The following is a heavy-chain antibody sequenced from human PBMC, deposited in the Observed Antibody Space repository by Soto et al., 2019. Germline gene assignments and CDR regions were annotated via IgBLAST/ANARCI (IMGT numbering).Heavy chain of an antibody. CDR3: ARVGRLHYFDY. CDR2: ISYDGSNK. V-gene: IGHV3-30-3*01. CDR1: GFTFSSYA. D-gene: IGHD4-17*01. J-gene: IGHJ4*02. Sequence: QVQLVESGGGVVQPGRSLRLSCAASGFTFSSYAMHWVRQAQGKGLEWVAVISYDGSNKYYADSVKGRFTISRDNSKNTLFLHMNSLRAEDTAVYYCARVGRLHYFDYWGQGTLVTVSS.